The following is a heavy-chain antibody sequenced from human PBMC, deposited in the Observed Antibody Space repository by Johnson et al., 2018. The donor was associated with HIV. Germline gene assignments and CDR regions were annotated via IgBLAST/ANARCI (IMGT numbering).Heavy chain of an antibody. J-gene: IGHJ3*01. CDR3: GALGGLGSVDV. CDR2: ISSHGDDK. CDR1: GFTFSSYA. V-gene: IGHV3-30*01. D-gene: IGHD6-19*01. Sequence: QEKLVESGGGVVQLGRSLRLSCAASGFTFSSYAMHWVRQAPGKGLEWVAIISSHGDDKYYAESVRGRFTISRGNSANTLYLPMNIVTPEDTAVYYCGALGGLGSVDVWGQGTGVIVSP.